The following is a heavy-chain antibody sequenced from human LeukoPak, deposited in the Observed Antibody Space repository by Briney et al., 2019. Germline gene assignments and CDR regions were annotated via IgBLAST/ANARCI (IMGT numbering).Heavy chain of an antibody. V-gene: IGHV4-38-2*01. CDR2: IYHSGSS. CDR3: ARAKNPYYYYYYMDF. J-gene: IGHJ6*03. Sequence: SETLSLTCAVSGYSISRDHYWVWTRQPPGKGPEYIGNIYHSGSSHYNPSLKSRVTISVDTSNNQFSLKLNSVTAADTAVYYCARAKNPYYYYYYMDFWGRGTTVTVSS. CDR1: GYSISRDHY.